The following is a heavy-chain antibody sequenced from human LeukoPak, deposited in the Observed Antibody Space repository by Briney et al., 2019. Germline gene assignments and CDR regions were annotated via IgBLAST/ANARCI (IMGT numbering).Heavy chain of an antibody. CDR3: ARAAYCGGDCYLFDY. CDR2: IYYSGST. D-gene: IGHD2-21*02. Sequence: PSETLSLTCTVSSDSIYSSNYYWGWIRQPPGKGLEWIGIIYYSGSTYYNSSLKSRVTISVDTSKDQFSLKLSSLTAADTAVYYCARAAYCGGDCYLFDYWGQGTLVTVSS. V-gene: IGHV4-39*01. CDR1: SDSIYSSNYY. J-gene: IGHJ4*02.